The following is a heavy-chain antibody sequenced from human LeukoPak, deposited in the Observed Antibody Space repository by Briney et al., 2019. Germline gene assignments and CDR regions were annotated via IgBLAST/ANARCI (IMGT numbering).Heavy chain of an antibody. D-gene: IGHD5-12*01. Sequence: SETLSLTCAVSGGSINSHYWSWIRQPAGKGLEWIGRIYSSGSTNHNPSLKSRVTISVDTSKNQISLKLSSVTAADTAVYYCARDRGAYDYWGQGTLVTVSS. CDR1: GGSINSHY. CDR3: ARDRGAYDY. CDR2: IYSSGST. J-gene: IGHJ4*02. V-gene: IGHV4-4*07.